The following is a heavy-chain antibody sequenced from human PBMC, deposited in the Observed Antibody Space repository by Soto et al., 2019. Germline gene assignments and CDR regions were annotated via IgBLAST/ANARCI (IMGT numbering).Heavy chain of an antibody. V-gene: IGHV3-23*01. CDR2: ISGSGGTT. J-gene: IGHJ4*02. CDR1: GFTFRSYA. Sequence: GGSLRLSCVASGFTFRSYAMSWVRQAPGKGLEWVSTISGSGGTTFYADSVKGRFTISRDNSKSTLYLQMGSLRAEDTAIYFCAKVDRYCSGGSCYPIDSWGQGVLVTVSS. CDR3: AKVDRYCSGGSCYPIDS. D-gene: IGHD2-15*01.